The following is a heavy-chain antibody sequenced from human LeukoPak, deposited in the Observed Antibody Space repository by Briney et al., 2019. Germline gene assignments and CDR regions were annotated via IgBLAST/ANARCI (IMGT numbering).Heavy chain of an antibody. CDR1: GFTFDDYG. V-gene: IGHV3-20*04. CDR3: ARGLDYDFWSGSKKSYFDY. D-gene: IGHD3-3*01. CDR2: INWNGGST. J-gene: IGHJ4*02. Sequence: PGGSLRLSCAASGFTFDDYGMSWVRQAPGKGLEWVSGINWNGGSTGYADSVKGRFTISRDNAKNSLYLQMNSLRAEDTALYYCARGLDYDFWSGSKKSYFDYWGPGNPGHRLL.